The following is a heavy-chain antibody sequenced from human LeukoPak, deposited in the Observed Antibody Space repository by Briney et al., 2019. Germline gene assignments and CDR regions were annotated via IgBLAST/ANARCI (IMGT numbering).Heavy chain of an antibody. CDR1: GYTFSSYW. CDR3: ARQGGSYWDGWLDS. V-gene: IGHV5-51*01. CDR2: IYPGDSDT. D-gene: IGHD1-26*01. J-gene: IGHJ5*01. Sequence: GESLKISCQGAGYTFSSYWIGWVRQLPGKGLEWMGIIYPGDSDTRYSPSFQGQVTISADKSISTAYLQWSSLKASDTAMYYCARQGGSYWDGWLDSWGQGTLVTVSS.